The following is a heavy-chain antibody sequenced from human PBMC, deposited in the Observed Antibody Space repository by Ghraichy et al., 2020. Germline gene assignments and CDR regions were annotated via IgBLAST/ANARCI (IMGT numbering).Heavy chain of an antibody. D-gene: IGHD6-19*01. CDR3: ARSSSGWGCFDP. J-gene: IGHJ5*02. CDR2: ISGNGGST. CDR1: GFTFSSYA. Sequence: LSLTCAASGFTFSSYAMSWVRQAPGKGLEWVSSISGNGGSTHYADSVKGRFTISRDNSKNTLYLQMHTLRAEDTAVYYCARSSSGWGCFDPWGQGTLVTVSS. V-gene: IGHV3-23*01.